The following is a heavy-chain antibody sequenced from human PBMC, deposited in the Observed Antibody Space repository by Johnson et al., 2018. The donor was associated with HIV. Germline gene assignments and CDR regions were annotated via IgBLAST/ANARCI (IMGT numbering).Heavy chain of an antibody. D-gene: IGHD2-21*02. V-gene: IGHV3-30*04. CDR3: ARVRYSIVVVTWDAFDI. CDR1: GFTFSSYA. Sequence: VLLVESGGGVVQPGRSQRLSCAASGFTFSSYAMHWVRQAPGKGLEWVAVVSYDGNKKYYADSVKGRFTISRDNSKNTLYLQMNSLRAEDTAVYYCARVRYSIVVVTWDAFDIWGQGTMVSVSS. CDR2: VSYDGNKK. J-gene: IGHJ3*02.